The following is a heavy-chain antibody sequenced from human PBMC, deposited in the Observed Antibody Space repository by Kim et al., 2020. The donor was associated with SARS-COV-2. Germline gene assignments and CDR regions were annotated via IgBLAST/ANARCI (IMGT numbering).Heavy chain of an antibody. CDR2: SNSYI. V-gene: IGHV3-21*01. D-gene: IGHD1-26*01. J-gene: IGHJ4*02. Sequence: SNSYIYHADSVKGRFTNSRDNAKNSVYLQMNSLRAEDTAVYYCARDGRGYWGQGTLVTVSS. CDR3: ARDGRGY.